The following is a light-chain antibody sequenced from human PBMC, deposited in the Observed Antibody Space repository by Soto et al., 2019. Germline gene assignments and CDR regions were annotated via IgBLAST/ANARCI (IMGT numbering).Light chain of an antibody. V-gene: IGKV3-15*01. J-gene: IGKJ1*01. CDR3: QQYNNWPWT. Sequence: DIVLTQFPNALSLSAWERATLSCRASQSLSSNSLAWYQQKRGQAPRLLIHGASRGATGFPSRFSGSGSGTDFTLTISSLQSEDFAVYYSQQYNNWPWTFGQGPKLDIK. CDR1: QSLSSNS. CDR2: GAS.